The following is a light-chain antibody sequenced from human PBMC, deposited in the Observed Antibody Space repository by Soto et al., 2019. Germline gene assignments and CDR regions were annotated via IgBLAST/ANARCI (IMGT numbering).Light chain of an antibody. CDR3: FSYTSSGTYV. CDR1: SSDVGNYKY. V-gene: IGLV2-14*01. Sequence: QSVLTQPASVSGSPGQSITISCTGTSSDVGNYKYVSWYQQHPGKAPKLMIYEVSNRPSGVSNRFSGSKSGNTACLTISGLQAEDETDYYCFSYTSSGTYVFGTGTKVTAL. J-gene: IGLJ1*01. CDR2: EVS.